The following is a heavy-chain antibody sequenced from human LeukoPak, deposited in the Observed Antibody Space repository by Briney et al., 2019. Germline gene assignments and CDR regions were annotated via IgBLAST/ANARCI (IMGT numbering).Heavy chain of an antibody. CDR1: GFTFNTYW. J-gene: IGHJ4*02. V-gene: IGHV3-74*01. CDR3: ARSSYPYYFDS. Sequence: GGSLRLSCAASGFTFNTYWMHWVRQAPGKGLVWVSRINNDGSDTIYADSVKGRFTISRDNAKDTLYLQMISLRVEDTAVYYCARSSYPYYFDSWGQGTLVTVSS. CDR2: INNDGSDT.